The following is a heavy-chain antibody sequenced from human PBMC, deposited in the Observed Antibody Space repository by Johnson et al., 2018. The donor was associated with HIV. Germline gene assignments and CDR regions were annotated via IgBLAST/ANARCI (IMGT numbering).Heavy chain of an antibody. CDR1: GFTFSSYG. CDR3: ARSPETGDRLWRAFDI. D-gene: IGHD7-27*01. Sequence: QEKLVESGGGVVQPGRSLRLSCAASGFTFSSYGMHWVRQAPGKGLEWVAVIWYDGSNKYYADSVKGRFTISRDSSKNTLYLQMKSLRVEDTAVYYCARSPETGDRLWRAFDIWGQGTMFTVSS. J-gene: IGHJ3*02. CDR2: IWYDGSNK. V-gene: IGHV3-33*01.